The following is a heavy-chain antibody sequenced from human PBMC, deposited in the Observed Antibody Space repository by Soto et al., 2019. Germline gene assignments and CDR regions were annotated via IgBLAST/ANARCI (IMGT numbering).Heavy chain of an antibody. CDR2: INPSGGST. CDR1: GYTFTSYY. J-gene: IGHJ6*02. V-gene: IGHV1-46*01. Sequence: ASVKVSCKASGYTFTSYYMHWVRQAPGQGLEWMGIINPSGGSTSYAQKFQGRVTMTRDTSTSTVYMELSSLRSEDTAVYYCATAIVVVTAIPYYYYGMDVWGQGTTVTVSS. CDR3: ATAIVVVTAIPYYYYGMDV. D-gene: IGHD2-21*02.